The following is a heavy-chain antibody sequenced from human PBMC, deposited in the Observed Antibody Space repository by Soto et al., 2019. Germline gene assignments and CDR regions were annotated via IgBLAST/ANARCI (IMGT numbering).Heavy chain of an antibody. CDR2: ISTYKRNT. V-gene: IGHV1-18*01. CDR1: GYTFTNYG. J-gene: IGHJ3*02. D-gene: IGHD2-2*01. Sequence: VASVKVSCKASGYTFTNYGISWVRQAPGQGLEWMGWISTYKRNTNYAQKLQGRVTVTADTSTSTSHMELRSLRSDDTAVYYCARDWNCTTSTCYNVFDIWGQGTLVTVSS. CDR3: ARDWNCTTSTCYNVFDI.